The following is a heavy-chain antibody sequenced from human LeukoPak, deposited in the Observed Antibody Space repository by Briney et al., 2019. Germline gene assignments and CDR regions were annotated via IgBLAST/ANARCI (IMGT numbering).Heavy chain of an antibody. Sequence: GGSLRLSCAASGFTFSSYWMHWVRQAPGKGLVWVSRINSDGGSTSYADSVKGRFTISRDNAKSTLYLQMNSLRAEDTAVYYCAREPDYYYGMDVWGKGTTVTVSS. CDR2: INSDGGST. J-gene: IGHJ6*04. CDR1: GFTFSSYW. CDR3: AREPDYYYGMDV. D-gene: IGHD1-14*01. V-gene: IGHV3-74*01.